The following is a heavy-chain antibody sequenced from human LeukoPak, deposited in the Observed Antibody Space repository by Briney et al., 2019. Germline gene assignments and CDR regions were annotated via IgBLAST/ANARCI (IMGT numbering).Heavy chain of an antibody. CDR3: VNYGMDV. CDR2: ISSDGGST. Sequence: GGSLRLSCAASGFTFSMYVMHWVRQAPGKGLEYVSAISSDGGSTYYANSVKGRFTTSRDNSKNTLYLQMGSLRAEDMAVYYCVNYGMDVWGQGTTVTVSS. V-gene: IGHV3-64*01. CDR1: GFTFSMYV. J-gene: IGHJ6*02.